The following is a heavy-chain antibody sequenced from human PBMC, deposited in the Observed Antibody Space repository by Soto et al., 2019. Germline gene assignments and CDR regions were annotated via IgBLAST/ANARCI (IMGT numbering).Heavy chain of an antibody. V-gene: IGHV3-20*01. D-gene: IGHD1-1*01. CDR1: GFTFDDYG. CDR3: AIDLEAGKETVFAY. Sequence: EVQLVESGGGVVRPGGSLRLSCAASGFTFDDYGMSWVRQAPGKRPEWVSGINWKGGSTGYADAVKGRFTISRDNAKNSLYLQMNSLRAEDTALYHCAIDLEAGKETVFAYWGQGTLVTVSS. CDR2: INWKGGST. J-gene: IGHJ4*02.